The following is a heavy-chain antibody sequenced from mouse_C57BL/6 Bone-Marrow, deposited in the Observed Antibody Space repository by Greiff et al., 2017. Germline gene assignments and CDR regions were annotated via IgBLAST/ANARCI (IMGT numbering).Heavy chain of an antibody. CDR3: ARDSNPYYAMDY. D-gene: IGHD2-5*01. V-gene: IGHV1-18*01. CDR1: GYTFTDYN. CDR2: INPNNGGT. J-gene: IGHJ4*01. Sequence: VQLQQSGPELVKPGASVKIPCKASGYTFTDYNMDWVKQSHGKSLEWIGDINPNNGGTIYNQKFKGKATLTVDKSSSTAYMELRSLTSEDTAVYYCARDSNPYYAMDYWGQGTSVTVSS.